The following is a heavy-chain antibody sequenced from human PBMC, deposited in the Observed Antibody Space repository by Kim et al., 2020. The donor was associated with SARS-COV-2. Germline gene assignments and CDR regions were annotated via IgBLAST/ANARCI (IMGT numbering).Heavy chain of an antibody. V-gene: IGHV1-3*01. CDR3: ARSRAVAGPLDAFDI. CDR1: GYTFTSYY. Sequence: ASVKVSCKASGYTFTSYYIHWVRQAPGQSLEWMGWINVGNGGTKYSQKFQGRVTITRDTSASTAYMELSSLTSEDTTIYYCARSRAVAGPLDAFDIWGQGTMVTVPS. J-gene: IGHJ3*02. D-gene: IGHD6-19*01. CDR2: INVGNGGT.